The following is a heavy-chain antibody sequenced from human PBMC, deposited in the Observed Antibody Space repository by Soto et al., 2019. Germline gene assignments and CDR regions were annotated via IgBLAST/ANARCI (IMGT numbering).Heavy chain of an antibody. CDR3: ARGGRNCTNGVCYWYFDY. D-gene: IGHD2-8*01. V-gene: IGHV4-34*01. Sequence: SETLSLTCAVYGGSFSGYYWSWIRQPPGKGLEWIGEINHSGSTNYNPSLKSRVTISVDTSKNQFSLKLSSVTAADTAVYYCARGGRNCTNGVCYWYFDYWGRGTLVTVSS. J-gene: IGHJ4*02. CDR2: INHSGST. CDR1: GGSFSGYY.